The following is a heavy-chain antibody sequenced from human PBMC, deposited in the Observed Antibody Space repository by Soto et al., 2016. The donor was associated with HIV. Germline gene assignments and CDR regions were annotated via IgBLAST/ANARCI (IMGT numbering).Heavy chain of an antibody. D-gene: IGHD3-10*01. CDR2: LDPEDGKT. CDR1: GHIFTDYY. Sequence: EVQLVQSGAEVKKPGATVKISCKVSGHIFTDYYINWVQQAPGKGLEWLGLLDPEDGKTIYAENFQGRVTITADTSRDTAYMELSSLRSDDTAVYFCATGGRFGYYWGQGTLVTVSS. J-gene: IGHJ4*02. V-gene: IGHV1-69-2*01. CDR3: ATGGRFGYY.